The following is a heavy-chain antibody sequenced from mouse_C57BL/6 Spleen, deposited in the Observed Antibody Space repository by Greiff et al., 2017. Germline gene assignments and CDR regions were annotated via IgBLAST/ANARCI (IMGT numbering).Heavy chain of an antibody. V-gene: IGHV5-9*01. Sequence: DVMLVESGGGLVKPGGSLKLSCAASGFTFSSYTMSWVRQTPEKRLEWVATISGGGGNTYYPDSVKGRFTISRANAKNTLYLQMSSLRSEDTALYYCASPPLDYGSRWYFDVWGTGTTVTVSS. CDR3: ASPPLDYGSRWYFDV. D-gene: IGHD1-1*01. CDR1: GFTFSSYT. J-gene: IGHJ1*03. CDR2: ISGGGGNT.